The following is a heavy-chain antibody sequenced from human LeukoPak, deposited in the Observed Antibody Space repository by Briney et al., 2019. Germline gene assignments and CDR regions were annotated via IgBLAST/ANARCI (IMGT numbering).Heavy chain of an antibody. V-gene: IGHV3-48*01. CDR1: EFTFSNYG. CDR3: ARGVVGATTGWYFDL. D-gene: IGHD1-26*01. CDR2: ISSSGSTI. J-gene: IGHJ2*01. Sequence: GGSLRLSCAASEFTFSNYGINWVRQAPGKGLEWVSYISSSGSTIHYADSVKGRVTISRDNAKNSLYLQMNRLRAEDTTVYYCARGVVGATTGWYFDLWGRGTLVTVSS.